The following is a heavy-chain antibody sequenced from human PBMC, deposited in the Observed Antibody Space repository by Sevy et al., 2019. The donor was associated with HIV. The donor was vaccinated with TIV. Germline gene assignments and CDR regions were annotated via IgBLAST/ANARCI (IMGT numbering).Heavy chain of an antibody. CDR3: ARDSAVVPRALVC. V-gene: IGHV4-59*01. CDR1: GDSISSYF. Sequence: SETLSLTCNVSGDSISSYFWSWFRQPPGKGLEWIGYIYYSGTIDYNPSLRSRVTISVDTSKKHFSMKLTSVTAADTAVYYCARDSAVVPRALVCWGQGTLVTVSS. CDR2: IYYSGTI. D-gene: IGHD2-15*01. J-gene: IGHJ4*02.